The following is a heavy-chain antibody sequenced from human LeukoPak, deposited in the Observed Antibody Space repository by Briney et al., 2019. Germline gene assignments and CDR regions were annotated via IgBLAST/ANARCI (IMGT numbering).Heavy chain of an antibody. D-gene: IGHD1-26*01. CDR3: ASSGFHSPSPNYYYYYMDV. Sequence: GASVKVSCKASGYTFTSYDINWVRQATGQGLEWMGWMNPNSGNTGYAQKFQGRVTMTRNTSISTAYMELSSLRSEDTAVYYCASSGFHSPSPNYYYYYMDVWGKGTTVTVSS. J-gene: IGHJ6*03. V-gene: IGHV1-8*01. CDR2: MNPNSGNT. CDR1: GYTFTSYD.